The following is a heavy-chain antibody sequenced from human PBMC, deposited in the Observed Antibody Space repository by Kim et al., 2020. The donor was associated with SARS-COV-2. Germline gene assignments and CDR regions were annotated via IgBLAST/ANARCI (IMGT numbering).Heavy chain of an antibody. Sequence: GGSLRLSCAASGFTVSSNYMSWVRQAPGKGLEWVSVIYSGGSTYYADSVKGRFTISRHNSKNTLYLQMNSLRAEDTAVYYCARDGRYSGSYYYYYMDVWGKGTTVTVSS. D-gene: IGHD1-26*01. J-gene: IGHJ6*03. CDR1: GFTVSSNY. CDR3: ARDGRYSGSYYYYYMDV. V-gene: IGHV3-53*04. CDR2: IYSGGST.